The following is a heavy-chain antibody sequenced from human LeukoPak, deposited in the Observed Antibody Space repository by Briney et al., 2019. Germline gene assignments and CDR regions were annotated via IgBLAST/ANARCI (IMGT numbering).Heavy chain of an antibody. CDR1: GFTFSSYG. J-gene: IGHJ5*02. V-gene: IGHV4-34*01. Sequence: KAGGSLRLSCAASGFTFSSYGMSWIRQPPGKGLEWIGEINHSGSTNYNPSLKSRVTISVDTSKNQFSLKLSSVTAADTAVYYCARRYSSSWYNWFDPWGQGTLVTVSS. CDR3: ARRYSSSWYNWFDP. D-gene: IGHD6-13*01. CDR2: INHSGST.